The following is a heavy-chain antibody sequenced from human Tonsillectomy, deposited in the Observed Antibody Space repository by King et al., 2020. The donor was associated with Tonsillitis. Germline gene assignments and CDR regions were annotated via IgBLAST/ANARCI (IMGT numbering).Heavy chain of an antibody. CDR3: ASLGDSSGYYDY. J-gene: IGHJ4*02. V-gene: IGHV4-4*02. CDR1: GGSISSSNW. CDR2: IYHIGRP. D-gene: IGHD3-22*01. Sequence: VQLQESGPGLVKPSGTLSLTCAVSGGSISSSNWWSWVRQPPGKGLEGIGEIYHIGRPNYNPSLTSRVTISVDKSKNQFSLKLSSVTAADTAVYYCASLGDSSGYYDYWGQGTLVTVSS.